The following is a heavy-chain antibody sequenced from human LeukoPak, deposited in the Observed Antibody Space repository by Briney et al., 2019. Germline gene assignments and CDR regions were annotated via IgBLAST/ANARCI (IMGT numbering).Heavy chain of an antibody. CDR3: AKDRLEYYYDSSGYYFDY. D-gene: IGHD3-22*01. Sequence: PGRSLRLSCAASGFTFSSYGMHWVRQAPGKGLERVAVISYDGSNKYYADSVKGRFTISRDNSKNTLYLQMNSLRAEDTAVYYCAKDRLEYYYDSSGYYFDYWGQGTLVTVSS. CDR1: GFTFSSYG. CDR2: ISYDGSNK. J-gene: IGHJ4*02. V-gene: IGHV3-30*18.